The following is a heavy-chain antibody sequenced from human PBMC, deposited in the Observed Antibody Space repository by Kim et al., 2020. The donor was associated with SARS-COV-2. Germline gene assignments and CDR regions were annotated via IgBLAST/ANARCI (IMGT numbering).Heavy chain of an antibody. J-gene: IGHJ3*02. Sequence: GGSLRLSCAASGFTFSSYGMHWVRQAPGKGLEWVAVISYDGSNKYYADSVKGRFTISRDNSKNTLYLQMNSLRAEDTAVYYCAKVLLKWFDAFDIWGQGTMVTVSS. CDR3: AKVLLKWFDAFDI. V-gene: IGHV3-30*18. D-gene: IGHD3-22*01. CDR1: GFTFSSYG. CDR2: ISYDGSNK.